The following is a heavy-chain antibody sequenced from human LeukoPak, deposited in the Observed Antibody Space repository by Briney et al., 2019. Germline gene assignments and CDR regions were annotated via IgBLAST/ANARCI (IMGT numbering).Heavy chain of an antibody. J-gene: IGHJ4*02. Sequence: SETLSLTCSVSGGSISNHFWSWVRQPAGNGLEWIGRIYPSGNTNYNPSLKSRVTLSVDTSKTQFYLSLSSVTAEDTAVYYCARRAGAYSHPYDFWGQGTLVTVSS. CDR2: IYPSGNT. V-gene: IGHV4-4*07. D-gene: IGHD4/OR15-4a*01. CDR1: GGSISNHF. CDR3: ARRAGAYSHPYDF.